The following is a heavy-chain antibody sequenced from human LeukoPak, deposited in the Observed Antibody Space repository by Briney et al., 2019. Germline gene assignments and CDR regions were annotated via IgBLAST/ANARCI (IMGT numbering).Heavy chain of an antibody. CDR3: ARDPTTVTTGVLGY. Sequence: PSETLSLTCAVYGGSFSGYYWSWIRQPPGKGLEWIGEINHSGSTNYNPSLKSRVTISVDTSKNQFSLKLSSVTAADTAVYYCARDPTTVTTGVLGYWGQGTLVTVSS. J-gene: IGHJ4*01. V-gene: IGHV4-34*01. CDR2: INHSGST. CDR1: GGSFSGYY. D-gene: IGHD4-17*01.